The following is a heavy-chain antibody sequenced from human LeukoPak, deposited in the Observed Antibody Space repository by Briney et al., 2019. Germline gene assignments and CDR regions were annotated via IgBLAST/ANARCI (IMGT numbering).Heavy chain of an antibody. Sequence: GGSLRLSCADSGFTFSSYWMHWVRQAPGKGLVWVSRINSDGSSTSYADSVRGRFTISRDNAKNTLYLQMNSLRAEDTAVYYCARSNHCSGGGCYSAWFDPWGQGTLVTVSS. V-gene: IGHV3-74*01. D-gene: IGHD2-15*01. CDR3: ARSNHCSGGGCYSAWFDP. CDR1: GFTFSSYW. J-gene: IGHJ5*02. CDR2: INSDGSST.